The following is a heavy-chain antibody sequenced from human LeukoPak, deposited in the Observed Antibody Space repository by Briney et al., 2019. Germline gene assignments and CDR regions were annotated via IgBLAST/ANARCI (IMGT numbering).Heavy chain of an antibody. Sequence: ASVKVSCKAPGYTFTSYDINWVRQATGQGLEWMGWMNPNSGNTGYAQKFQGRVTMTRNTSISTAYMELSSLRSEDTAVYYCARGGGYSYGYVPDPWGQGTLVTVSS. CDR2: MNPNSGNT. J-gene: IGHJ5*02. V-gene: IGHV1-8*01. CDR3: ARGGGYSYGYVPDP. D-gene: IGHD5-18*01. CDR1: GYTFTSYD.